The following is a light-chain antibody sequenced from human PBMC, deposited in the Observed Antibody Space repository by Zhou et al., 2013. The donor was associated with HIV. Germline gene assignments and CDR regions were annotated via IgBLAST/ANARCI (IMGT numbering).Light chain of an antibody. V-gene: IGKV3-15*01. CDR1: QSVSTN. Sequence: EIVMTQSPATLSVSPGERATLSCRASQSVSTNLAWYQQKPGQAPRLLIYGASTRATAFPARFSGSGSGTEFTLTISSMQSEDFAVYYCQQYNNWPPYTFGQGTKLEIK. CDR3: QQYNNWPPYT. J-gene: IGKJ2*01. CDR2: GAS.